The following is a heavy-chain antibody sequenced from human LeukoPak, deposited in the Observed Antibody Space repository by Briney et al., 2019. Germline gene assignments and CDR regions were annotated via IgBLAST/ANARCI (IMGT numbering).Heavy chain of an antibody. CDR2: TYYRSKWSN. CDR1: GGSVSSNSAA. J-gene: IGHJ4*02. CDR3: VRSRGGDFDH. V-gene: IGHV6-1*01. Sequence: SQTLSLTCAISGGSVSSNSAAWNWIRQSPSRGLEWLGRTYYRSKWSNDYAVSVRSRITINPDTSKNQFSLQLNSVTPADAAVYYCVRSRGGDFDHWGQGTLVTVSS. D-gene: IGHD3-16*01.